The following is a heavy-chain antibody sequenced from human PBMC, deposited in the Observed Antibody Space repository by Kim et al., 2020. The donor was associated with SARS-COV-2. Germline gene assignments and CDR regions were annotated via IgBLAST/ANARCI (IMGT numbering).Heavy chain of an antibody. J-gene: IGHJ6*02. CDR2: IYSGGST. D-gene: IGHD1-1*01. CDR3: ARESMGLERFGMDV. Sequence: GGSLRLSCAASGFTVSSNYMSWVRQAPGKGLEWVSVIYSGGSTYYADSVKGRFTISRDNSKNTLYLQMNSLRAEDTAVYYCARESMGLERFGMDVWGQGTTVTVSS. V-gene: IGHV3-53*01. CDR1: GFTVSSNY.